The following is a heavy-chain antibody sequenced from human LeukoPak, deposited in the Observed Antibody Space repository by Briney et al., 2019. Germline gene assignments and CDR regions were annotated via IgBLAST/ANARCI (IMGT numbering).Heavy chain of an antibody. D-gene: IGHD6-19*01. CDR3: ARGRSGSSSGWPKRYYFDY. CDR2: INHSGST. V-gene: IGHV4-34*01. CDR1: GGSFSGYY. Sequence: PSETLSLTCAVYGGSFSGYYWTWIRQPPGKGLEWIGEINHSGSTNYNPSLKSRVTISADTSRNHFSLNLSSVTAADTAAYYCARGRSGSSSGWPKRYYFDYWGQGTLVTVSS. J-gene: IGHJ4*02.